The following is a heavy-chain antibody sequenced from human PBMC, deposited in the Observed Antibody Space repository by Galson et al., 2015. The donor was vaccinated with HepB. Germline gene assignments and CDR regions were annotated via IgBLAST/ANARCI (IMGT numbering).Heavy chain of an antibody. CDR1: GFTFSDSP. D-gene: IGHD3-10*01. J-gene: IGHJ4*02. CDR3: AKDGDADY. CDR2: IRGRPNNYAI. Sequence: SLRLSCAASGFTFSDSPIHWVRQASGKGLEWVGRIRGRPNNYAIAYAASVKGRFIISRDDSKNTAYLQMNSLKTEDTAVYYCAKDGDADYWGQGTLVTVSS. V-gene: IGHV3-73*01.